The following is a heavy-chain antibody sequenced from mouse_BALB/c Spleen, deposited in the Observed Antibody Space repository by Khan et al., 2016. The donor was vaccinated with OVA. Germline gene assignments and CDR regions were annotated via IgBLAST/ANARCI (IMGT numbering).Heavy chain of an antibody. V-gene: IGHV1S132*01. Sequence: QVQLKQSGAEVVRPGASVKLSCKTSGYIFTSYWIHWVIQRPGPGLEWIAWIYPVTGSTYYNEKFKGKATLTADKSSNTDYIHLRNLKSEDSAVYYCTRRGQDDAINYWGQGTPVTVSA. D-gene: IGHD3-2*02. J-gene: IGHJ4*01. CDR3: TRRGQDDAINY. CDR2: IYPVTGST. CDR1: GYIFTSYW.